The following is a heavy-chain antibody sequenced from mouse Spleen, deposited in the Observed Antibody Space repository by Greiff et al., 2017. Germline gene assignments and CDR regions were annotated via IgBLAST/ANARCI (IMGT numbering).Heavy chain of an antibody. Sequence: QVQLKESGPGLVAPSQSLSISCTASGFSLTSYAISWVRQPPGKGLEWLGVIWTGGGTNYDSAHRSILIISKNNAKSQFFLKMNSLQTDDTACYCCARNSVWSFDYWGQGTTLTVSS. CDR2: IWTGGGT. J-gene: IGHJ2*01. V-gene: IGHV2-9-1*01. CDR1: GFSLTSYA. CDR3: ARNSVWSFDY.